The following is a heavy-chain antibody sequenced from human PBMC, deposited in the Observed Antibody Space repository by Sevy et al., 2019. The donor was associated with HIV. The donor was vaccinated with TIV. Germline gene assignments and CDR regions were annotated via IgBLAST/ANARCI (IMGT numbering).Heavy chain of an antibody. CDR3: ATTKDYYESYGSPFDY. CDR1: GSTLSRLS. V-gene: IGHV1-24*01. Sequence: ASLKVSCKVSGSTLSRLSMHWVRQVPGKGLEWMGSFDPEDGETIYARKSQGRVSMTEDTSTDTAYMELSSLRSEDTAVYYCATTKDYYESYGSPFDYWGQGTLVTVSS. CDR2: FDPEDGET. J-gene: IGHJ4*02. D-gene: IGHD3-22*01.